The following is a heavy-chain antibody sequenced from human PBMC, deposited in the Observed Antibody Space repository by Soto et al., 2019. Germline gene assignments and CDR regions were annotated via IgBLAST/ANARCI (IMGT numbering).Heavy chain of an antibody. V-gene: IGHV3-66*01. CDR3: ARDSRVISATGYYYYMDV. D-gene: IGHD6-25*01. Sequence: EVQLVESGGGLVQPGGSLRLSCAASGFTVSSNYMSWVRQAPGKGLEWVSVIYSGGSTYYADSVKGRFTISRDNSKNTLYLQMNSLRAEDTAVYYCARDSRVISATGYYYYMDVWGKGTTGTVSS. CDR1: GFTVSSNY. J-gene: IGHJ6*03. CDR2: IYSGGST.